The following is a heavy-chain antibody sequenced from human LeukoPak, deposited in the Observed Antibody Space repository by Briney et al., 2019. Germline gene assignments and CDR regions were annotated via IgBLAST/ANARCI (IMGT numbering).Heavy chain of an antibody. J-gene: IGHJ4*02. CDR1: GFTFSSYA. Sequence: GGSLRLSCAASGFTFSSYAMHWVRQAPGKGLEWVAVISYDGSNKYYADSVKGRFTISRDNSKNTLYLQMNSLRAEDTAVYYCARDVLYYDILTGYYTEFRQWRGATGTGSYYFDYWGQGTLVTVSS. D-gene: IGHD3-9*01. V-gene: IGHV3-30-3*01. CDR2: ISYDGSNK. CDR3: ARDVLYYDILTGYYTEFRQWRGATGTGSYYFDY.